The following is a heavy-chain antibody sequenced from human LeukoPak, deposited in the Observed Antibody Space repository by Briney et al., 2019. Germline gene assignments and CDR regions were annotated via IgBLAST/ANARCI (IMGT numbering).Heavy chain of an antibody. D-gene: IGHD5-12*01. CDR1: GFTFSNSA. CDR3: VRGTSRENGYGGDDPY. V-gene: IGHV3-74*01. Sequence: GGSLRLSCAASGFTFSNSAMSWVRQAPGKGLEWVSRINSVGSSTDYADSVKGRFTISRDNARNTLFLQMDSLRAEDTAVYYCVRGTSRENGYGGDDPYWGQGPLVIVSS. J-gene: IGHJ4*02. CDR2: INSVGSST.